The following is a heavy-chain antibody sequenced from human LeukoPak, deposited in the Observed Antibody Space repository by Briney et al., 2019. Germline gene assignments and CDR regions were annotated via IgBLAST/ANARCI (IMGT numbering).Heavy chain of an antibody. CDR3: ARYGSGSYHFDY. D-gene: IGHD3-10*01. Sequence: SETLSLTCTVSGGSTSGYYWSWIRQPPGKGLEWIGFIHYSGSTNYNPSLKSRVTISVDTSKNQFSLKLSSLTAADTAVYYCARYGSGSYHFDYWGQGTLVTVSS. CDR1: GGSTSGYY. J-gene: IGHJ4*02. CDR2: IHYSGST. V-gene: IGHV4-59*01.